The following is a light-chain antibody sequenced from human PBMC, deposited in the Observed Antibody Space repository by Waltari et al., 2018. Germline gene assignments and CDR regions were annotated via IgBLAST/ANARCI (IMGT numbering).Light chain of an antibody. V-gene: IGLV1-47*01. Sequence: QSVMTQPPSASGTPGQRVSISCSGSNSNLGSNYLYWYQQLPGAAPKLLIFRNNQRPSGVPDRFSGSQYGTSAFLAISELRSEDEAVYYCASWDDSHYVFGTGTKLTVL. CDR3: ASWDDSHYV. J-gene: IGLJ1*01. CDR2: RNN. CDR1: NSNLGSNY.